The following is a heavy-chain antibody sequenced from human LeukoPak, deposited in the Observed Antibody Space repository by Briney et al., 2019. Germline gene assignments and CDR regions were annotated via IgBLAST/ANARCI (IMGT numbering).Heavy chain of an antibody. J-gene: IGHJ4*02. V-gene: IGHV1-69*05. Sequence: SVKVSCKASGGTFSSYAISWVRQAPGQGLGWMGRIIPIFGTANYAQKFQGRVTITTDESTSTAYMELSSLRSEDTAVYYCASGKIRYYYDSSGPNSPFDYWGQGTLVTVSS. CDR2: IIPIFGTA. CDR3: ASGKIRYYYDSSGPNSPFDY. CDR1: GGTFSSYA. D-gene: IGHD3-22*01.